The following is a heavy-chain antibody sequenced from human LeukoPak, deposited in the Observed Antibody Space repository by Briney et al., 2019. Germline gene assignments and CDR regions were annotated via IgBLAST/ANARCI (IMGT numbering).Heavy chain of an antibody. J-gene: IGHJ3*02. CDR2: IIPIFGTA. Sequence: SVKVSCKASGGTFSSYAISWVRQAPGQGLEWMGRIIPIFGTANYAQKFQGRATITTDESTSTAYMELSSLRSEDTAVYYCARTYYDFWSGPRDHAFDIWGQGTMVTVSS. D-gene: IGHD3-3*01. V-gene: IGHV1-69*05. CDR1: GGTFSSYA. CDR3: ARTYYDFWSGPRDHAFDI.